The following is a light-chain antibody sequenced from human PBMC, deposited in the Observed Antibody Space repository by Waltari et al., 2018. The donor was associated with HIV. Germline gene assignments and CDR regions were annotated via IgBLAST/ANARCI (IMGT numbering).Light chain of an antibody. CDR3: QQYYTYPWT. J-gene: IGKJ1*01. CDR2: QAS. CDR1: QSISMW. V-gene: IGKV1-5*03. Sequence: DIQMTQSPSTLSASVGDSVTITCRARQSISMWLAWYQQKPVQAPKLLIYQASDLESGVPSRFSGSGSETEFTLTISSLQPDDFAVYYCQQYYTYPWTFGQGTKVEIK.